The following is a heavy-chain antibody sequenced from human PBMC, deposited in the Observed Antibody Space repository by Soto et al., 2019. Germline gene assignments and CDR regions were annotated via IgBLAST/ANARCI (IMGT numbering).Heavy chain of an antibody. CDR3: AKVRYNNYEYYFYAMDV. D-gene: IGHD4-4*01. V-gene: IGHV3-30*18. J-gene: IGHJ6*02. CDR1: GFTFSSYD. Sequence: GGSLRLSCAASGFTFSSYDMHWVRQATGKGLEWVAVISYDGSNKYYADSVKGRFTISRDNSKNTLYLQMNSLRAEDTAVYYCAKVRYNNYEYYFYAMDVWGRGTTVTVSS. CDR2: ISYDGSNK.